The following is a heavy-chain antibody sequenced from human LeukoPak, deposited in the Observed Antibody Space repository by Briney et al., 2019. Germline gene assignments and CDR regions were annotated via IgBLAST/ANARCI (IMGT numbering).Heavy chain of an antibody. Sequence: SETLSLTCAVYGGSFSGYYWSWIRQPPGKGLEWIGEVNHSGSTNYNPSLKSRVTISVDTSKNQFSLKLSSVTAADTAVYYCARGLTDDFWSGYYPQYYFDYWGQGTLVTVSS. J-gene: IGHJ4*02. V-gene: IGHV4-34*01. CDR1: GGSFSGYY. D-gene: IGHD3-3*01. CDR3: ARGLTDDFWSGYYPQYYFDY. CDR2: VNHSGST.